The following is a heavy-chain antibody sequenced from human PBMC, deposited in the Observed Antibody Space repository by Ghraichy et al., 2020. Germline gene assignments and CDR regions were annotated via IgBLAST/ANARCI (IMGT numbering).Heavy chain of an antibody. CDR3: LKGSDSAFYWWDPAFDI. J-gene: IGHJ3*02. CDR1: GFDFKTYA. D-gene: IGHD2-8*02. V-gene: IGHV3-23*01. CDR2: ISNTGGAI. Sequence: GGSLRLSCVASGFDFKTYAMTWVRQAPGKGLEWVASISNTGGAIYYAGSVKGRFTISRDNSKNTLYLQMYGLRSEDMALYYCLKGSDSAFYWWDPAFDIWGQGTMVTVSS.